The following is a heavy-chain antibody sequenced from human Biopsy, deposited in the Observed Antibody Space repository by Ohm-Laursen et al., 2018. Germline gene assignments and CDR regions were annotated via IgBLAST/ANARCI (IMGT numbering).Heavy chain of an antibody. CDR2: INPKSGGT. D-gene: IGHD3-9*01. CDR3: AIDGNDFLTDYLKIDQ. Sequence: ASVKVSCMASGYTFTGYYLHWVRQAPGQGLEWMGWINPKSGGTHYLEKFRGRVTMTRDTSISTAYMEVSSLRSDDTAVYYCAIDGNDFLTDYLKIDQWGQGTLVTVSS. V-gene: IGHV1-2*02. CDR1: GYTFTGYY. J-gene: IGHJ4*02.